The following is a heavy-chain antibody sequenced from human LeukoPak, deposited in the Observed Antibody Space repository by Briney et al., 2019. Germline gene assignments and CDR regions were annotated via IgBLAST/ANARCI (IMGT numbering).Heavy chain of an antibody. D-gene: IGHD3-10*01. Sequence: ASVKVSCKASGYTFTGYYMHWVRQAPGQGLEWMGWINPNSGGTNYAQKLQGRVTMTTDTSTSTAYMELRSLRSDDTAVYYCARDPTSMIRGVKSSFDYWGQGTLVTVSS. J-gene: IGHJ4*02. CDR3: ARDPTSMIRGVKSSFDY. V-gene: IGHV1-2*02. CDR2: INPNSGGT. CDR1: GYTFTGYY.